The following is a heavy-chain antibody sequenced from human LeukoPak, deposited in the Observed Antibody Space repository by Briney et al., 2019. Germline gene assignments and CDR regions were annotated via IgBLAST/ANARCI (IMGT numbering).Heavy chain of an antibody. CDR3: AKAGRYYYGSGSNYPPPSTFDY. V-gene: IGHV3-23*01. Sequence: PGGSLGLSCAASGFTFSSYAMSWVRQAPGKGLEWVSAISGSGGSTYYADSVKGRFTISRDNSKNTLYLQMNSLRAEDTAVYYCAKAGRYYYGSGSNYPPPSTFDYWGQGTLVTVSS. CDR2: ISGSGGST. J-gene: IGHJ4*02. D-gene: IGHD3-10*01. CDR1: GFTFSSYA.